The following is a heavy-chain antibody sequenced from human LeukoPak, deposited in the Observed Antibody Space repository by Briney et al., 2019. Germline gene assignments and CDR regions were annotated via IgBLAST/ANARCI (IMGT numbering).Heavy chain of an antibody. V-gene: IGHV4-39*07. CDR2: IYYSGST. Sequence: PSETLSLTCTVSGGSISSSSYYWGWIRQPPGQGLEWIGGIYYSGSTYYNPSLKSRVTISVDTSKNQFSLKLSSVTAADTAVYYCARKMDRYCSSTSCHYYYYGMDVWGQGTTVTVSS. D-gene: IGHD2-2*01. CDR3: ARKMDRYCSSTSCHYYYYGMDV. CDR1: GGSISSSSYY. J-gene: IGHJ6*02.